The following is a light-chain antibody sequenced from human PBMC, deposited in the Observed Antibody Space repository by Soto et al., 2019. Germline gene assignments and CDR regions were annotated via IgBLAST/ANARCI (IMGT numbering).Light chain of an antibody. Sequence: QSALTQPASVSGSPGQSITISCTGTSSDVGTYNYVSWYQHHPGKAPKLIIYEVSNRPSGVSNRFSGSKSGSTASLTISGLQAEDEADYHCTSNTRDTALVFGTGTQLTVL. CDR3: TSNTRDTALV. J-gene: IGLJ1*01. CDR2: EVS. CDR1: SSDVGTYNY. V-gene: IGLV2-14*01.